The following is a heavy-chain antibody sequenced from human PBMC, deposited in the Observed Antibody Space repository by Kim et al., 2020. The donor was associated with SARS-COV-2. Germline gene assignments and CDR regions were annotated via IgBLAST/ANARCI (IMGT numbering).Heavy chain of an antibody. V-gene: IGHV3-11*01. D-gene: IGHD4-17*01. CDR3: ARERRVTTVTRIDYFDY. Sequence: VRGRFTISRDNAKNSVHLQMTTLRAEDTAVYYCARERRVTTVTRIDYFDYWGQGALVTVAS. J-gene: IGHJ4*02.